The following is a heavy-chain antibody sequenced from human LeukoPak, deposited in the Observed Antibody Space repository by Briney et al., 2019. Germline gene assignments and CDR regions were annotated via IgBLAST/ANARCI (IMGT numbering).Heavy chain of an antibody. V-gene: IGHV3-11*01. D-gene: IGHD1-1*01. CDR1: GFTFSDYY. CDR2: MGSTGRTI. Sequence: GGSLRLSCAASGFTFSDYYMSWIRQAPGKGLEWVSYMGSTGRTIYYADSVKGRLTISRDNAKNSLYLQMNSLRAGDTAVYYCARDQGEGYDKRGQGTLVIVSS. J-gene: IGHJ4*02. CDR3: ARDQGEGYDK.